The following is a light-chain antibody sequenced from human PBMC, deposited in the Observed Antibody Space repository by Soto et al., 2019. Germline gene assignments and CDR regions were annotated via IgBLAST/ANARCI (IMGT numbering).Light chain of an antibody. CDR2: AND. V-gene: IGLV6-57*04. CDR3: QSYGSTNVV. CDR1: SGSIASNH. Sequence: NFMLTQAHSVSESPGKAVTISCTRSSGSIASNHVQWYQQRPGSAPTTLIYANDQRPSGVPDRFSGSIDSSSNSASLTISGLKTEDEAEYYCQSYGSTNVVFGGGTKVTVL. J-gene: IGLJ3*02.